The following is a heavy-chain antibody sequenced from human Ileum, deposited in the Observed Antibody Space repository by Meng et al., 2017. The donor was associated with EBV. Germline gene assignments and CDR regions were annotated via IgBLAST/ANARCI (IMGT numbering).Heavy chain of an antibody. J-gene: IGHJ4*02. V-gene: IGHV4-61*01. CDR2: MSYSGST. D-gene: IGHD1-26*01. CDR3: AGDPHSGSPH. Sequence: QWQLQGSGPGLVKPSETLSPTCTISGGSVSSAYSFWTWIRQPPGKGLEWIGYMSYSGSTNYSPPLESRVTISVDTSKNQFSLKLSSVTAADTAVYYCAGDPHSGSPHWGQGTLVTVSS. CDR1: GGSVSSAYSF.